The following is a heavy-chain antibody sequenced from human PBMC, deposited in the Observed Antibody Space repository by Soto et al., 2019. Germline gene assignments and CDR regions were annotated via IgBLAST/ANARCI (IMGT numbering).Heavy chain of an antibody. CDR3: ARFNRRAFDY. CDR2: ISAYNGNT. Sequence: GASVKISGTASGYTFTSNGISCVRQAPGQGLEWMGWISAYNGNTNYAQKLQGRVTMTTDTSTSTAYMELRSLRSDDTAVYYCARFNRRAFDYWGQGTLVTVSS. J-gene: IGHJ4*02. CDR1: GYTFTSNG. V-gene: IGHV1-18*01.